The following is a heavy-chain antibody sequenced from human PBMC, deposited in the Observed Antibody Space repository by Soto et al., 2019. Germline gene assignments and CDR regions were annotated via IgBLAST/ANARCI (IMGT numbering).Heavy chain of an antibody. D-gene: IGHD4-17*01. V-gene: IGHV5-51*01. J-gene: IGHJ6*03. Sequence: GESLKISCKGSGYSFTSYWISWVRQMPGKGLEWMGIIYPGDSDTRYSPSFQGQVTISADKSISTAYLQWSSLKASDTAMYYCARADYGDYYYYYMDVWGKGTTVTVSS. CDR2: IYPGDSDT. CDR1: GYSFTSYW. CDR3: ARADYGDYYYYYMDV.